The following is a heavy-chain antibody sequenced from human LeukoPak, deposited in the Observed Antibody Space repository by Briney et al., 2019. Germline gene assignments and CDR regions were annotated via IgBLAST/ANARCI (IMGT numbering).Heavy chain of an antibody. J-gene: IGHJ3*02. CDR1: GFTFSSYA. CDR3: ARSTLVWELEVYPNDAFDI. CDR2: ISYDGSNK. Sequence: PGRSLRLSCAASGFTFSSYAMHWVRQAPGKGLEWVAVISYDGSNKYYADSVKGRFTISRDNSKNTLYLQMNSLRAEDTAVYYCARSTLVWELEVYPNDAFDIWGQGTMVTVSS. V-gene: IGHV3-30-3*02. D-gene: IGHD1-26*01.